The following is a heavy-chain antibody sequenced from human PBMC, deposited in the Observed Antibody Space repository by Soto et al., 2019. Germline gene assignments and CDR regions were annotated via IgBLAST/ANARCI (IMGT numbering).Heavy chain of an antibody. CDR3: ARDIRGYSRAFDY. V-gene: IGHV4-61*01. Sequence: PSETLSLTCTVSGDSVTSENYYWTWIRQSPGKGLEWIGYIYSSGSTNYNPSLKSRVTISLDTSRNQFSLKLTSVTAADTAVYYCARDIRGYSRAFDYWGQGTLVTVS. J-gene: IGHJ4*02. D-gene: IGHD5-18*01. CDR1: GDSVTSENYY. CDR2: IYSSGST.